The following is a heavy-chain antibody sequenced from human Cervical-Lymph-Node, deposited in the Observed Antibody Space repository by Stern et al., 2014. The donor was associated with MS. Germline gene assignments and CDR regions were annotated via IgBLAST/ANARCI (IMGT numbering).Heavy chain of an antibody. CDR3: ARRGSYGHYYFDY. J-gene: IGHJ4*02. Sequence: EDQLVESGAEVKKPGESLKISCKGSGYNFPNYWIGWVRQMPGKGLEWMGVVYPSNSETRYSPSFQGQVTISADKSINTAYLQWSSLKASDNAMYYCARRGSYGHYYFDYWGQGTLVTVSS. V-gene: IGHV5-51*01. D-gene: IGHD3-16*01. CDR2: VYPSNSET. CDR1: GYNFPNYW.